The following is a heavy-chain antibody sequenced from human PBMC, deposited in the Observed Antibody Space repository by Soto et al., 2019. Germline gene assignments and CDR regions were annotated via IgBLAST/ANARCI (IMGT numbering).Heavy chain of an antibody. Sequence: QVQLVESGGGVVQPGRSLRLSCAASGFTFSSYGMHWVRQAPGKGLEWVAIITYDGSNKYYADSVKGRFTISRDNSKNTLYLQMNSLRAEDTAVYYCAKGQVTGVTPGYCQHWGQGTLVTVSS. D-gene: IGHD4-4*01. V-gene: IGHV3-30*18. J-gene: IGHJ1*01. CDR3: AKGQVTGVTPGYCQH. CDR1: GFTFSSYG. CDR2: ITYDGSNK.